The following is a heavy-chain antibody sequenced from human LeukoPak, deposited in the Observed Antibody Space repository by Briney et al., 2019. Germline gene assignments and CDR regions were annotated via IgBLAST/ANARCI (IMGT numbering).Heavy chain of an antibody. V-gene: IGHV3-9*01. CDR1: GFTFDDYA. CDR3: AKSAAYYYDSVDY. CDR2: ISRNSGSR. D-gene: IGHD3-22*01. Sequence: PGRSLRLSCAASGFTFDDYAMHWVRQAPGKGLEWVSGISRNSGSRDYADSVKGRFTISRDNSKNTLYLQMNSLRAEDTAVYYCAKSAAYYYDSVDYWGQGTLVTVSS. J-gene: IGHJ4*02.